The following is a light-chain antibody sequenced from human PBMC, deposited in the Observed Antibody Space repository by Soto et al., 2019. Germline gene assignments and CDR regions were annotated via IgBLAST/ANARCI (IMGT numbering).Light chain of an antibody. CDR1: SSNIGSNT. CDR3: AAWDDSLNGAV. J-gene: IGLJ7*01. Sequence: QSVLTQPPSGSGTPGQWVTICCSGSSSNIGSNTVNWYQQLPGTAPKLLIYTNNQRPSGVPDRFSGSKSGTSASLVISGLQSEDEADYYCAAWDDSLNGAVFGGGTQLTVL. V-gene: IGLV1-44*01. CDR2: TNN.